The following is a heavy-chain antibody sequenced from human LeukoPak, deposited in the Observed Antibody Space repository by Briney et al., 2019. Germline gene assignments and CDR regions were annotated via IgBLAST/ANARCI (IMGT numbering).Heavy chain of an antibody. V-gene: IGHV3-23*01. Sequence: TGGSPRLSCGASGFTFSSYAMSWVRQAPGKGLEWVSGISDSGGIYYLDSVKGRFTISRDNSKNMLHLEMNSLKVEDTAIYYCAKEIAAGGTPSFDYWGQGILVSVSS. CDR1: GFTFSSYA. J-gene: IGHJ4*02. CDR2: ISDSGGI. CDR3: AKEIAAGGTPSFDY. D-gene: IGHD6-13*01.